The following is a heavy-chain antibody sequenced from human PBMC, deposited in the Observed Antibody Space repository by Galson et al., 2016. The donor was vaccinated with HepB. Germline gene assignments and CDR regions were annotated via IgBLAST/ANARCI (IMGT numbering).Heavy chain of an antibody. CDR3: ARDDDILTGSQFDY. Sequence: SVKVSCKAFGYSFTSHDMHWVRQAPGQGLEWMGTINPSVGRTSYAQKFQGRVTMTRDTSTSTVYMELSSLRSEDTAVYYCARDDDILTGSQFDYWGQGTLVTVSS. CDR1: GYSFTSHD. CDR2: INPSVGRT. D-gene: IGHD3-9*01. V-gene: IGHV1-46*01. J-gene: IGHJ4*02.